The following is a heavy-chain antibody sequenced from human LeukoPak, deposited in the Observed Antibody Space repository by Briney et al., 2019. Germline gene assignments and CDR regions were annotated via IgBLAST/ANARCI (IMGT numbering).Heavy chain of an antibody. CDR3: AKGGPIVVVITTSLDY. CDR1: GFTFSSYA. Sequence: GGSLRLSCAASGFTFSSYAMSWVRQAPGKGLEWVSAISGSGGSTHYADSVKGRFTISRDNSKNTLYLQMNSLRAEDTAVYYCAKGGPIVVVITTSLDYWGQGTLVTVSS. V-gene: IGHV3-23*01. J-gene: IGHJ4*02. CDR2: ISGSGGST. D-gene: IGHD3-22*01.